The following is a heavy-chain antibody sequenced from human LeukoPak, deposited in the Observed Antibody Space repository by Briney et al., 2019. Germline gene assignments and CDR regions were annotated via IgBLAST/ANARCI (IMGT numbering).Heavy chain of an antibody. Sequence: SETLSLTCTVSGGSISSGSYYWSWIRQPAGKGLEWIGRTHTSGSTNYNPSLKSRVTISLDTSKNQFSLKLSSVTAADTAVYYCARGEHYYDTTGYYGGFDYWGQGTLVTVSS. V-gene: IGHV4-61*02. CDR1: GGSISSGSYY. CDR3: ARGEHYYDTTGYYGGFDY. D-gene: IGHD3-22*01. CDR2: THTSGST. J-gene: IGHJ4*02.